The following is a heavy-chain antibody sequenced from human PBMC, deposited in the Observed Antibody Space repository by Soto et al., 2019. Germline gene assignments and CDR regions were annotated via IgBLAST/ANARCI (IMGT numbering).Heavy chain of an antibody. CDR1: GYTFTSYG. CDR2: ISAYNGNT. J-gene: IGHJ3*02. Sequence: ASVKVSCKASGYTFTSYGISWVRQAPGQGLEWMGWISAYNGNTNYAQKLQGRVTMTTDTSTSTAYMELRSLRSDDTAVYYCARDLDDIVVVPAALVAFDIWGQGAMVTVS. V-gene: IGHV1-18*01. CDR3: ARDLDDIVVVPAALVAFDI. D-gene: IGHD2-2*01.